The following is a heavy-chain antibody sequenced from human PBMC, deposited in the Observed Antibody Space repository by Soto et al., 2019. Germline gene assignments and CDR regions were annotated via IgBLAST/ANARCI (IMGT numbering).Heavy chain of an antibody. D-gene: IGHD3-22*01. J-gene: IGHJ3*02. CDR1: GDSISRIDYY. Sequence: QVQLQESGPGLVKPSQTLSLTCSVSGDSISRIDYYWTWISQHPEKGLEWIGNIYFRGNTYYSPSLESRLTISVDTSKNLFSLKLTSVTAADTAVYYCAREGGSYDSGGYLIRGAFDIWGQGTMVTVSS. CDR3: AREGGSYDSGGYLIRGAFDI. V-gene: IGHV4-31*03. CDR2: IYFRGNT.